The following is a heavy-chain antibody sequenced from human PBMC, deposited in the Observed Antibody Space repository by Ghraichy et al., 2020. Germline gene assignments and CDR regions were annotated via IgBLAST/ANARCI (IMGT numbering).Heavy chain of an antibody. CDR3: ARDPPNYYYGMDV. Sequence: SVKVSCKASGGTFSSYAISWVRQAPGQGLEWMGGIIPIFGTANYAQKFQGRVTITADKSTSTAYMELSSLRSEDTAVYYCARDPPNYYYGMDVWGQGTTVTVSS. V-gene: IGHV1-69*06. CDR2: IIPIFGTA. J-gene: IGHJ6*02. CDR1: GGTFSSYA.